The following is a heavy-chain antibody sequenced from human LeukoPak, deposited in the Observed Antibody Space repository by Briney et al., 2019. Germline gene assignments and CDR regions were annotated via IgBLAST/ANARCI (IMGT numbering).Heavy chain of an antibody. CDR3: ARTYYYGSGTRRNGFDI. J-gene: IGHJ3*02. CDR1: GGSISSDNFY. D-gene: IGHD3-10*01. Sequence: SETLSLACTVSGGSISSDNFYWRWIRQPPGKGLEWIGTIFYSGSTYYNPSLKSRVIISVDTSKKQFSLKLSSVTAADTAVYYCARTYYYGSGTRRNGFDIWGQGTMVTVSS. V-gene: IGHV4-39*01. CDR2: IFYSGST.